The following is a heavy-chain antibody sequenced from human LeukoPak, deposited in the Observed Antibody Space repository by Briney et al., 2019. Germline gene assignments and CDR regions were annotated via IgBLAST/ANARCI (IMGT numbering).Heavy chain of an antibody. CDR3: ASRGRLYGSAAFPYDAFDI. J-gene: IGHJ3*02. D-gene: IGHD3-10*01. CDR1: GGSISSSSYY. V-gene: IGHV4-39*07. Sequence: SETLSLICTVSGGSISSSSYYWGWIRQPPGKGLEWIGSIYYSGSTYYNPSLKSRVTISVDTSKNQFSLKLSSVTAADTAVYYCASRGRLYGSAAFPYDAFDIWGQGTMVTVSS. CDR2: IYYSGST.